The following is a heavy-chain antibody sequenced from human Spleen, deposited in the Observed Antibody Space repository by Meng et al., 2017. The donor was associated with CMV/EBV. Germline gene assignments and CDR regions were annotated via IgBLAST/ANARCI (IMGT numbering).Heavy chain of an antibody. CDR2: VYHTGTA. CDR1: GSSISTAYY. V-gene: IGHV4-38-2*02. J-gene: IGHJ4*02. Sequence: SETLSLTCTVSGSSISTAYYWAWIRQPPGKRLEWIGSVYHTGTAYYISSLEGRINISVDKSKNQFSLKLDSVTAADTAVYYCAREYSMWGNYFDHWGRGTLVTVSS. CDR3: AREYSMWGNYFDH. D-gene: IGHD6-13*01.